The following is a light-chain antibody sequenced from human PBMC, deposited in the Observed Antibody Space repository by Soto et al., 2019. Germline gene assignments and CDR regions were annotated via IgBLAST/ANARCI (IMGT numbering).Light chain of an antibody. Sequence: EIVMTQSPATLSVSPGERATLSCRASQSVSSDLAWYQQKPGQAPRLLIYGASTRATGIPATFSGSGSGTEFTLTITSLQSEDFAVYYCQQYNEWPLTFGGGTKVDNK. J-gene: IGKJ4*01. CDR3: QQYNEWPLT. V-gene: IGKV3-15*01. CDR2: GAS. CDR1: QSVSSD.